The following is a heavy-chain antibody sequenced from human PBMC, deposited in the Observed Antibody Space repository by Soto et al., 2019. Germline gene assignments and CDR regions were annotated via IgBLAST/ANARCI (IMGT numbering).Heavy chain of an antibody. CDR1: GYSFANYW. V-gene: IGHV5-51*01. CDR3: ARPGAPTDTVVYDF. CDR2: IYPGDSET. D-gene: IGHD5-18*01. J-gene: IGHJ4*02. Sequence: PGGSLKISCSASGYSFANYWIGWVCQKPWKGLEWMGVIYPGDSETTYSPSFEGQVIISVDRSRGTAFLEWSSLKASDTAMYYCARPGAPTDTVVYDFWGQGTQVTVSS.